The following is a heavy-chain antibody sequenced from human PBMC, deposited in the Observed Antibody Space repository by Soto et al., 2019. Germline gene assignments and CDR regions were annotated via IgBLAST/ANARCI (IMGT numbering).Heavy chain of an antibody. J-gene: IGHJ3*02. CDR3: AADNSGYLDSAFDI. CDR1: GFSFSRSA. Sequence: WALVKVSFKASGFSFSRSAVHWWRQARGQGLEWIGWIVGFSGNTNYAQRVHQRLSFTRDLSTSTVYMELYNLTSDDTAIYFCAADNSGYLDSAFDIWGQGTAVTVSS. V-gene: IGHV1-58*01. D-gene: IGHD3-22*01. CDR2: IVGFSGNT.